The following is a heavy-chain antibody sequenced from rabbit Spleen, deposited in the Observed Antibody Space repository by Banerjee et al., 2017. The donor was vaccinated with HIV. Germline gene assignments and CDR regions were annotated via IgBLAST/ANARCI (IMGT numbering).Heavy chain of an antibody. CDR2: IDVGEGNT. J-gene: IGHJ6*01. V-gene: IGHV1S7*01. Sequence: QSLEETGGGLVQPGGSLTLSCKASGFDFRRYYLSWVRQAPGKGLEWIGIIDVGEGNTDYASWVNGRFTISSDNAQNTVDLQMSGLTAADTATYFCARAGYAGYGYANFRDYYGMDLWGQGTLVTVS. CDR1: GFDFRRYY. CDR3: ARAGYAGYGYANFRDYYGMDL. D-gene: IGHD6-1*01.